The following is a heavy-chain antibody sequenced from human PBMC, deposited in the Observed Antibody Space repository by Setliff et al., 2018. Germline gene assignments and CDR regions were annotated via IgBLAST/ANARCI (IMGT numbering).Heavy chain of an antibody. CDR1: GFTFSTYA. CDR2: IFYDGSEK. D-gene: IGHD1-26*01. V-gene: IGHV3-33*08. J-gene: IGHJ4*02. CDR3: AGDPPRSDWRLDS. Sequence: LRLSCAASGFTFSTYAMHWVRQAPGKGLEWVGYIFYDGSEKYYADSVKGRFTISRDNSKNTVYLEMNNLRANDTAVYYCAGDPPRSDWRLDSWGQGTLVTVSS.